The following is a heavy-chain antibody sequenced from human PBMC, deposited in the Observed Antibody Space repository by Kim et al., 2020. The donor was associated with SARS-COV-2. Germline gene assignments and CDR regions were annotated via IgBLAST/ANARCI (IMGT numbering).Heavy chain of an antibody. Sequence: GGSLRLSCAASGLIFNTYEMNWVRQAPGKGLEWVAYISTRGDDIYYADSVKGRFIISRENARDSLYLQMYSLRDEDSATYYCARGGRDACDYFGHWSLVT. D-gene: IGHD2-2*01. V-gene: IGHV3-48*03. CDR3: ARGGRDACDY. CDR1: GLIFNTYE. CDR2: ISTRGDDI. J-gene: IGHJ4*03.